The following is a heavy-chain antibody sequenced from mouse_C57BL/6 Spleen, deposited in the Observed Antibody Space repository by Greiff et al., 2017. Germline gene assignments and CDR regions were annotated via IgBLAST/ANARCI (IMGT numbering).Heavy chain of an antibody. CDR1: GFTFTDYY. Sequence: EVQLVESGGGLVQPGGSLSLSCAASGFTFTDYYMSWVRQPPGKALEWLGFIRNKAKGYTTEYSASVKGRFTISRDNSQSILYLQMNALGAEDSATYYCARSPYYYGSSPYYAMDYWGQGTSVTVSS. V-gene: IGHV7-3*01. CDR3: ARSPYYYGSSPYYAMDY. CDR2: IRNKAKGYTT. D-gene: IGHD1-1*01. J-gene: IGHJ4*01.